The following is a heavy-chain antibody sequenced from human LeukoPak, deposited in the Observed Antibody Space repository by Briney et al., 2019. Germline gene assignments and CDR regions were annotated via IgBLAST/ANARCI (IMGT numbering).Heavy chain of an antibody. D-gene: IGHD1-26*01. CDR1: GYSISSGYY. CDR2: IYHSGST. CDR3: ARVDRSRAFDY. Sequence: SETLSLTCTVSGYSISSGYYWGWIRQPPGKGLERIGSIYHSGSTYYNPSLKSRVTISVDTSKNQFSLKLSSVTAADTAVYYCARVDRSRAFDYWGQGTLVTVSS. J-gene: IGHJ4*02. V-gene: IGHV4-38-2*02.